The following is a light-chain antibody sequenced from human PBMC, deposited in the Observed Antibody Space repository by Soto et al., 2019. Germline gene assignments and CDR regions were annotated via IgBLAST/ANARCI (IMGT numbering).Light chain of an antibody. V-gene: IGLV1-44*01. J-gene: IGLJ3*02. Sequence: QSVLTQPPSASGTPGQRVTIYCSGSSSNIGSNTVNWYQQLPGTAPKLLIYYNNQRPSGVPDRFSGSKSGTSASLAISGLQSEDEADYYCAAWDVSLNGPVFGGGTKLTVL. CDR2: YNN. CDR3: AAWDVSLNGPV. CDR1: SSNIGSNT.